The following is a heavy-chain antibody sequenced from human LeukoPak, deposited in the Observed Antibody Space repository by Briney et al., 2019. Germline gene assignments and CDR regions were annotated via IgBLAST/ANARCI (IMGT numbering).Heavy chain of an antibody. Sequence: QPGGSLRRSCAASGFIFSSYFMTWVRQAPGKGLEWVAAISGSGGSTYYADSVKGRFTVSRDNSKDRLYLQMNSLRAEDTAVYYCVKYCSGISCYSGLYWGQGSLVTVA. CDR2: ISGSGGST. D-gene: IGHD2-15*01. J-gene: IGHJ4*02. CDR3: VKYCSGISCYSGLY. CDR1: GFIFSSYF. V-gene: IGHV3-23*01.